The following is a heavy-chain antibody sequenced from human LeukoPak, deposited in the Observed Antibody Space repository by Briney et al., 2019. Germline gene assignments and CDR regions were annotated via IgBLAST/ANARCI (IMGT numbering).Heavy chain of an antibody. CDR2: IRSKAYGGTT. CDR3: SYGSGSSYNVYYYAMDV. V-gene: IGHV3-49*04. CDR1: TFTFGVYA. J-gene: IGHJ6*04. D-gene: IGHD3-10*01. Sequence: GGSLRLSCTASTFTFGVYAMSWVRQAPGKGLEWVGFIRSKAYGGTTEYAASVKGRFTISRDDSKSIAYLQMNSLKTEDTAVYYCSYGSGSSYNVYYYAMDVWGKGTTVTVSS.